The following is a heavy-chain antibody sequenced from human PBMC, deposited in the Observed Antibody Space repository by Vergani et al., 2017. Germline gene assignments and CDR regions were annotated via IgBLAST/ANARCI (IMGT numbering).Heavy chain of an antibody. CDR2: IIPILGIA. D-gene: IGHD2-2*01. CDR3: ASLCSSTSGFYFDY. V-gene: IGHV1-69*02. J-gene: IGHJ4*02. CDR1: GGTFSSYT. Sequence: QVQLVQSGAEVKKPGSSVKVSCKASGGTFSSYTISWVRQAPGQGLEWMGRIIPILGIANYAQKFQGRVTITADKSTSKAYMELSSLRSEDTAVYYCASLCSSTSGFYFDYWGQGTLVTVSS.